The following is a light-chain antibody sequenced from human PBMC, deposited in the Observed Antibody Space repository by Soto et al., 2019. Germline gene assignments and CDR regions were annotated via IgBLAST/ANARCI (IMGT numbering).Light chain of an antibody. Sequence: QSVLTQPPSVSGAPGQRVTISCTGSSSNIGAGYDVHWYQHLPGTAPKLLTYVNTNRPSGVPDRFSASKSGTSASLAITGLQPEDEADYYCQSYDTSLSGSEVFGGGTKLTVL. CDR3: QSYDTSLSGSEV. CDR2: VNT. V-gene: IGLV1-40*01. J-gene: IGLJ2*01. CDR1: SSNIGAGYD.